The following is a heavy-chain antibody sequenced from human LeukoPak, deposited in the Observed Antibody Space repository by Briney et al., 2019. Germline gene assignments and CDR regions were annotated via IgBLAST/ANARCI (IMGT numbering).Heavy chain of an antibody. CDR1: GYSFTSYS. CDR3: ASTRSWHRYGYGY. V-gene: IGHV5-51*01. J-gene: IGHJ4*02. CDR2: IHPGDSDT. D-gene: IGHD5-18*01. Sequence: GESLKISCKASGYSFTSYSIGWVRQMPGKGLEWMGIIHPGDSDTRYSPSFEGQVTISDDKSISTAYLQWSSLKASDTAMYYCASTRSWHRYGYGYWGQGTLVTVSS.